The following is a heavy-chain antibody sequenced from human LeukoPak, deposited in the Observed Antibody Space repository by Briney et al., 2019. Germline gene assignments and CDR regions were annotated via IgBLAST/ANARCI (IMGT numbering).Heavy chain of an antibody. CDR3: ARAKSHDFWSGHVGAFDI. CDR2: INHSGST. J-gene: IGHJ3*02. Sequence: SETLSLTCAVYGGSFSGYYWSWIRQPPGKGLEWIGEINHSGSTNYNLSLKSRVTISVDTSKNQFSLKLSSVTAADTAVYYCARAKSHDFWSGHVGAFDIWGQGTMVTVSS. V-gene: IGHV4-34*01. D-gene: IGHD3-3*01. CDR1: GGSFSGYY.